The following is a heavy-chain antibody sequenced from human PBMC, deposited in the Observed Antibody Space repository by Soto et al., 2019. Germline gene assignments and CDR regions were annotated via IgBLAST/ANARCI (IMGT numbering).Heavy chain of an antibody. V-gene: IGHV5-10-1*01. J-gene: IGHJ6*02. CDR1: GYSFTSYW. CDR3: ARQLNYYYGMDV. D-gene: IGHD2-2*01. Sequence: ESLKISCKGSGYSFTSYWISWVRQMPGKGLEWMGRIDPSDSYTNYSPSFQGHVTISADKSISTAYLQWSSLKASDTAMYYCARQLNYYYGMDVWGQGTTVTVSS. CDR2: IDPSDSYT.